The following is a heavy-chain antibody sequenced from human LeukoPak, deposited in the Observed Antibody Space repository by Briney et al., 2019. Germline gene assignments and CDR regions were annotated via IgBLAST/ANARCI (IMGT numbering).Heavy chain of an antibody. J-gene: IGHJ4*02. CDR1: GFTFCVYA. Sequence: PGRSLRLSCTTSGFTFCVYAMSWLRQAPGKGLEWVGFIRSKAYGGTTEYAASVKGRFTISRDDSRRIVYLQMNSLKTEDTAVYHSTREGRGSDAYDYWGQGTLVTVSS. CDR2: IRSKAYGGTT. V-gene: IGHV3-49*03. CDR3: TREGRGSDAYDY. D-gene: IGHD3-16*01.